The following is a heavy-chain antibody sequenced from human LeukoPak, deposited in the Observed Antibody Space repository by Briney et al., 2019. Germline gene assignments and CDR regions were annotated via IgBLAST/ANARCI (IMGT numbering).Heavy chain of an antibody. J-gene: IGHJ3*02. CDR3: VLTVVNAFDI. V-gene: IGHV3-30-3*01. CDR2: ISYDGSNK. CDR1: GFTFSNYA. D-gene: IGHD2-21*02. Sequence: GGSLRLSCAASGFTFSNYALHWVRQAPGKGLEWVAVISYDGSNKYYADSVKGRFTISRDNSENTLYLQTNSLRAEDTAVYYCVLTVVNAFDIWGQGTLVTVSS.